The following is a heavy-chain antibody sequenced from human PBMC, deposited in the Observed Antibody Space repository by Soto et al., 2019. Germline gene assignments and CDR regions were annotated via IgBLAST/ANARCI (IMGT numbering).Heavy chain of an antibody. Sequence: GGSLRLSCAASGFTFDDHAMHWVRQAPGKGLEWVSGISWNSGSIGYADSVKGRFTISRDNAKNSLYLQMNSLRAEDTALYYCAKGRYYYDSSGYHDAFDIWGQGTMVTVSS. J-gene: IGHJ3*02. V-gene: IGHV3-9*01. D-gene: IGHD3-22*01. CDR2: ISWNSGSI. CDR1: GFTFDDHA. CDR3: AKGRYYYDSSGYHDAFDI.